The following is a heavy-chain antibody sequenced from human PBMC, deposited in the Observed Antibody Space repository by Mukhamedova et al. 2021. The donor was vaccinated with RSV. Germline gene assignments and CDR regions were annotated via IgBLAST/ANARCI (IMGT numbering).Heavy chain of an antibody. Sequence: EWVSGITWNSATIAYADSVKGRFIISRDNAKNSLYLQMNSLRPEDTALYYCAKDSPPHSTDGSCYTFEHWGQGTPATVSS. J-gene: IGHJ4*02. V-gene: IGHV3-9*01. CDR2: ITWNSATI. CDR3: AKDSPPHSTDGSCYTFEH. D-gene: IGHD2-15*01.